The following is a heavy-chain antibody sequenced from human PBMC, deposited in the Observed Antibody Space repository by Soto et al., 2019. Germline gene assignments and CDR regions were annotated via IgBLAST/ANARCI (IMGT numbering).Heavy chain of an antibody. V-gene: IGHV1-69*13. Sequence: SVKVSCKASGGTFSSYAISWVRQAPGQGLEWMGGIIPIFGTANYAQKFQGRVTITADESTSTAYMELSSLRSEDTAVYYCASILGVEMATISYPYYFDYWGQGTLVTVSS. J-gene: IGHJ4*02. CDR2: IIPIFGTA. CDR1: GGTFSSYA. CDR3: ASILGVEMATISYPYYFDY. D-gene: IGHD5-12*01.